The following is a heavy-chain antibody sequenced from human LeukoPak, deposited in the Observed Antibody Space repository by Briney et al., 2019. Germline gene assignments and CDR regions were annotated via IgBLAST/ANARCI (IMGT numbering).Heavy chain of an antibody. D-gene: IGHD5-18*01. CDR1: GFTFSRYA. CDR3: VKGITAMVPFFDY. V-gene: IGHV3-64D*06. Sequence: GGSLRLSCSASGFTFSRYAMHWVRQAPGKGLEYVSAITSNGGSTYYADSVKGRFTISRDNSKNTLYLQMSSLRAEDTAVYYCVKGITAMVPFFDYWGQGALVTVSS. J-gene: IGHJ4*02. CDR2: ITSNGGST.